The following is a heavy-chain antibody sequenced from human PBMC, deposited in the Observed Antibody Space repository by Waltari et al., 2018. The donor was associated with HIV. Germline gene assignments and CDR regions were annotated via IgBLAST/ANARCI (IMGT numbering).Heavy chain of an antibody. V-gene: IGHV3-48*04. D-gene: IGHD3-22*01. CDR3: ARESYYYDSSGYPLAY. Sequence: DVQLEESGVGLVQLGGSLRLSCSASGLTFNTFRFNWVRQAPGKGLEWVSYIGTSSRPIYDADSVKGRFTISRDDAKNSLYLEMKSLRADDTAVYYCARESYYYDSSGYPLAYWGQGILVTVSS. CDR2: IGTSSRPI. CDR1: GLTFNTFR. J-gene: IGHJ4*02.